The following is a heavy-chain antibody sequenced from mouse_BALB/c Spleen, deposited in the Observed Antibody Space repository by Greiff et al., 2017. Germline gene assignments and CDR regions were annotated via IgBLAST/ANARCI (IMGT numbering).Heavy chain of an antibody. J-gene: IGHJ4*01. CDR1: GFTFSDYY. CDR3: ARYDYDGMDY. Sequence: DVMLVESGGGLVKPGGSLKLSCAASGFTFSDYYMYWVRQTPEKRLEWVATISDGGSYTYYPDSVKGRFTISRDNAKNNLYLQMSSLKSEDTAMYYCARYDYDGMDYWGQGTSVTVSS. V-gene: IGHV5-4*02. CDR2: ISDGGSYT.